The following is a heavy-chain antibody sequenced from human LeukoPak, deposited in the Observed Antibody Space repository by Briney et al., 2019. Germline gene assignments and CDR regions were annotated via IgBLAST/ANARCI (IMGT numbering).Heavy chain of an antibody. CDR1: GYTFTSYA. J-gene: IGHJ4*02. V-gene: IGHV1-3*01. CDR2: INAGNGNT. D-gene: IGHD3-10*01. CDR3: ARYSGRAYYFDC. Sequence: ASVKVSCKASGYTFTSYAMHWVRQAPGQRLEWMGWINAGNGNTKYSQKFQGRVTITRDTSASTAYMELSSLRSEDTAVYYCARYSGRAYYFDCWGQGTLVTVSS.